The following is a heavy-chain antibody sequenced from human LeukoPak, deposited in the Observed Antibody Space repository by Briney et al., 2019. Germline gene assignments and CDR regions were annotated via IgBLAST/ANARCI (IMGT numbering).Heavy chain of an antibody. J-gene: IGHJ4*02. CDR2: INPSGGST. CDR3: ARAYDFPDY. Sequence: ASVKVSCKASGHTSTTYAIHWVRQAPGQGLEWMGIINPSGGSTSYAQKFQGRVTMTRDTSTSTVYMELSSLRSEDTAVYYCARAYDFPDYWGQGTLVTVSS. CDR1: GHTSTTYA. D-gene: IGHD3-3*01. V-gene: IGHV1-46*01.